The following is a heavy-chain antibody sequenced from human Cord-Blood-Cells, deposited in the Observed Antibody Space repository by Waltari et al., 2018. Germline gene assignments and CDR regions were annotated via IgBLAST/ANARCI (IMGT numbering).Heavy chain of an antibody. Sequence: QLQLQDSGPGRVKPPAPLCHTCTVPGGPITSHTYYWAGILQPPGKGLEWIGSIYYSGSTYYNPSLKSRVTISVDTSKNQFSLKLSSVTAADTAVYYCARAGYSYGYFDYWGQGTLVTVSS. CDR1: GGPITSHTYY. V-gene: IGHV4-39*01. CDR2: IYYSGST. D-gene: IGHD5-18*01. J-gene: IGHJ4*02. CDR3: ARAGYSYGYFDY.